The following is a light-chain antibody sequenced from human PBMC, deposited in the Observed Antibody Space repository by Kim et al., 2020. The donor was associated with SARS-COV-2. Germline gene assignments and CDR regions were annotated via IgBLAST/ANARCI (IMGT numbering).Light chain of an antibody. Sequence: QSVLTQPASVSGSPGQSITISCTGTSSDVGGYNFVSWYQQHPGKSPKLMIYDVNIRPSGVSGRFSGSKSANTASLTISGLQAEDEADYYCYSYTFSSTWVFGGGTQLTVL. J-gene: IGLJ3*02. CDR3: YSYTFSSTWV. CDR1: SSDVGGYNF. V-gene: IGLV2-14*03. CDR2: DVN.